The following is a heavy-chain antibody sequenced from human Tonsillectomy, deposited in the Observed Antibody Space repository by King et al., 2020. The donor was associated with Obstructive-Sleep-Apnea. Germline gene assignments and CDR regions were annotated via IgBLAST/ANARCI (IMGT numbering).Heavy chain of an antibody. Sequence: QLVQSGGGLVKPGGSLRLSCAASGFIFSTYNMNWVRQAPGKGLEWVSSISSSGSYMYYADSVKGRITISRDNGKNSLYLQMNSLRAEDTAVYYCARVKQYYYYSSCYPLDVFDIWGQGTMVTVSS. CDR3: ARVKQYYYYSSCYPLDVFDI. J-gene: IGHJ3*02. D-gene: IGHD3-22*01. CDR2: ISSSGSYM. V-gene: IGHV3-21*01. CDR1: GFIFSTYN.